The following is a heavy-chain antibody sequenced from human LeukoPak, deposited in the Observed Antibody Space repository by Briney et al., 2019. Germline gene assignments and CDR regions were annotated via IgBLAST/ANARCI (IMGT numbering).Heavy chain of an antibody. CDR1: GYTFTGYY. D-gene: IGHD6-19*01. CDR3: ARELRAAVAGIDY. CDR2: INPNSGGT. V-gene: IGHV1-2*02. J-gene: IGHJ4*02. Sequence: GASVKVSCKASGYTFTGYYMHWVRQAPGQGLEWMGWINPNSGGTNYAQKFQGRVTMTRDTSISTAYMELSRLRSDDTAVYYCARELRAAVAGIDYWGQGTLVTVPS.